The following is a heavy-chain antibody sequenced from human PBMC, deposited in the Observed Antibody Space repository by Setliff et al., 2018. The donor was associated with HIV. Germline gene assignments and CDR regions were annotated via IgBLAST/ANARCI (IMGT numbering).Heavy chain of an antibody. CDR3: ARDVYYYFYMDV. CDR2: IIPIFGSP. CDR1: GDTFSSYA. J-gene: IGHJ6*03. V-gene: IGHV1-69*06. Sequence: SSVKVSCKASGDTFSSYAISWVRQAPGQGLEWMGRIIPIFGSPNYAQKFQGRVTITADKSTSTAYMELSSLRSEDTAVYYCARDVYYYFYMDVWGKGTTVTVSS.